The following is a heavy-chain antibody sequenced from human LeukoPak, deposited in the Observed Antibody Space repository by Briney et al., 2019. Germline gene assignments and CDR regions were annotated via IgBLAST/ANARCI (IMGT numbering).Heavy chain of an antibody. J-gene: IGHJ4*02. CDR1: AFIFSGHW. CDR3: ARDLYNSASR. V-gene: IGHV3-7*03. D-gene: IGHD6-25*01. Sequence: GGSLRLSCEGSAFIFSGHWMNWVRQAPGKGLEWVANIKQDGGEKYYVDSVKGRFTISRDNAKNSLYLQMNSLRADDTAVYYCARDLYNSASRWGQGTLVTVSS. CDR2: IKQDGGEK.